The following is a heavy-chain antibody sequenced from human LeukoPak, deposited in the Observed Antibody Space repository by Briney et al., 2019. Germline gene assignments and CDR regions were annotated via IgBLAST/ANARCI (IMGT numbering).Heavy chain of an antibody. Sequence: TSGGSLRLSCAASGFTFSSYSMNWVRQAPGKGLEWVSSISSSSSYIYYADSVKGRFTISRDNAKNSLYLQMNSLRADGTAVYYCARGYSGYDIPPFDPWGQGTLVTVSS. J-gene: IGHJ5*02. CDR2: ISSSSSYI. V-gene: IGHV3-21*01. CDR3: ARGYSGYDIPPFDP. CDR1: GFTFSSYS. D-gene: IGHD5-12*01.